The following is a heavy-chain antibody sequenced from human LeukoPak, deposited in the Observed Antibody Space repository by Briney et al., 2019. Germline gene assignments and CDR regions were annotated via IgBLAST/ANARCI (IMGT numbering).Heavy chain of an antibody. CDR1: GGSISSYY. V-gene: IGHV4-59*01. Sequence: SETLSLTCTVSGGSISSYYWSWIRQPPGKGLEWIGNIYYSGSTNYNPSLKSRVTISVDTSKNQFSLKLSSVTAADTAVYYCARHYYDSSGYYGHVDYWGQGTLVTVSS. CDR3: ARHYYDSSGYYGHVDY. CDR2: IYYSGST. J-gene: IGHJ4*02. D-gene: IGHD3-22*01.